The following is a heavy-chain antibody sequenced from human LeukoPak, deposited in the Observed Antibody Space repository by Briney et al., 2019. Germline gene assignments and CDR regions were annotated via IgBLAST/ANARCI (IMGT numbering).Heavy chain of an antibody. CDR3: SRAPSESGGYYPEYFRH. D-gene: IGHD3-22*01. V-gene: IGHV3-74*01. J-gene: IGHJ1*01. Sequence: GRSLRLSCAASGFTFSSYWMHWVRQAPGKGLVWVSRIKSDGNTNYAASVKSRFTISSDNAKNTVSLQMNSLRAEETGVYYCSRAPSESGGYYPEYFRHWGQGTLVTVSS. CDR2: IKSDGNT. CDR1: GFTFSSYW.